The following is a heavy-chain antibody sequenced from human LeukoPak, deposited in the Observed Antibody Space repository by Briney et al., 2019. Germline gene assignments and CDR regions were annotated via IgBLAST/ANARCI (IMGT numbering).Heavy chain of an antibody. V-gene: IGHV3-23*01. Sequence: GGSLRLSCAAAGFTFSSYCMRWVRHARGGGLGWVSVISGGGGSANYADSVEGPVTVSRDKSKYTLCLRMISLTAKDTSVYDCAKDGHYYGSGSYYYFDYWGQGTLVTVSS. CDR1: GFTFSSYC. J-gene: IGHJ4*02. D-gene: IGHD3-10*01. CDR2: ISGGGGSA. CDR3: AKDGHYYGSGSYYYFDY.